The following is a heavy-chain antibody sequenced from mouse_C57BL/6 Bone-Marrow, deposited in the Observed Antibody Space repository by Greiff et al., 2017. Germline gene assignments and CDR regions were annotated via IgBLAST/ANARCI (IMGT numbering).Heavy chain of an antibody. CDR3: ARLYYGSSYEGDY. CDR2: IYPGSGST. Sequence: LQESGAELVKPGASVKMSCKASGYTFTSYWITWVKQRPGQGLEWIGDIYPGSGSTNYNEKFKSKATLTVDTSSSTAYMQLSSLTSEDSAVYYCARLYYGSSYEGDYWGQGTTLTVSS. V-gene: IGHV1-55*01. CDR1: GYTFTSYW. D-gene: IGHD1-1*01. J-gene: IGHJ2*01.